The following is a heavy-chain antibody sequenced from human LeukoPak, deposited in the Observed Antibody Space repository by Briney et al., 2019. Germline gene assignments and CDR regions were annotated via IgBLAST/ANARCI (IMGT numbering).Heavy chain of an antibody. CDR3: AREEWDFWSGYYGS. D-gene: IGHD3-3*01. Sequence: PGGSLRLSCVASGFTVSSNYMSWVRQAPGKGLEWVSAIYSGGSTYYADSVKGRFTISRDNSKNTLYLQMNSLRAEDTAVYYCAREEWDFWSGYYGSWGQGTLVTVSS. CDR2: IYSGGST. J-gene: IGHJ4*02. V-gene: IGHV3-66*01. CDR1: GFTVSSNY.